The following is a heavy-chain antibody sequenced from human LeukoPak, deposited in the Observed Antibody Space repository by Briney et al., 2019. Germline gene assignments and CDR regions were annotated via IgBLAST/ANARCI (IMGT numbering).Heavy chain of an antibody. Sequence: PGGSLRLSCEGFGFIFSNYAMNWVRQAPGKGLEWVSSIEANSHYIYYSDSVRDRFTIPRDNARNSLYLQMNGMRVEDTAVYYCVRASRSSATPLLRHNHFDPRGRGTLVTISS. J-gene: IGHJ5*02. CDR3: VRASRSSATPLLRHNHFDP. V-gene: IGHV3-21*01. CDR2: IEANSHYI. CDR1: GFIFSNYA. D-gene: IGHD2/OR15-2a*01.